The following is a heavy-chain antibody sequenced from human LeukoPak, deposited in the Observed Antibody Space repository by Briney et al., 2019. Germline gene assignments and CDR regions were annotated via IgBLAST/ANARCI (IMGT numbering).Heavy chain of an antibody. CDR2: ISSSGSTI. V-gene: IGHV3-11*04. J-gene: IGHJ4*02. CDR1: GFTFSDYY. D-gene: IGHD3-9*01. Sequence: GGSPRLSCAASGFTFSDYYMSWIRQAPGKGLEWVSYISSSGSTIYYADSVKGRFTISRDNSKNTLYLQMNSLRAEDTAVYYCARAYYDILSFDYWGQGTLVTVSS. CDR3: ARAYYDILSFDY.